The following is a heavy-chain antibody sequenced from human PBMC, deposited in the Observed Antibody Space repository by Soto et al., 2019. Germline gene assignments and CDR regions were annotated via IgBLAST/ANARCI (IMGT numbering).Heavy chain of an antibody. CDR2: ISSSSSTI. CDR3: ARESMADLASRDIVVVPAAIWVENYYGMDV. CDR1: GFTFSSYS. D-gene: IGHD2-2*01. J-gene: IGHJ6*02. V-gene: IGHV3-48*02. Sequence: EVQLVESGGGLVQPGGSLRLSCAASGFTFSSYSMNWVRQAPGKGLEWVSYISSSSSTIYYADSVKGRFTISRDNAKNSLYLQMNSLRDEDTAVYYCARESMADLASRDIVVVPAAIWVENYYGMDVWGQGTTVTVSS.